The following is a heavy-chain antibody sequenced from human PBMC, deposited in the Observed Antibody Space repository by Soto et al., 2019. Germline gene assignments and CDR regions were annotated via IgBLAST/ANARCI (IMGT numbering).Heavy chain of an antibody. CDR1: GGSISSYY. J-gene: IGHJ6*03. D-gene: IGHD5-12*01. CDR3: ARQVREYSGYDSYYYYYYMDV. V-gene: IGHV4-59*08. Sequence: SETLSLTCTVSGGSISSYYWSWIRQPPGKGLEWIGYIYYSGSTNYNPSLKSRVTISVDTSKNQFSLKLSSVTAADTAVYYCARQVREYSGYDSYYYYYYMDVWGKGTTVTVSS. CDR2: IYYSGST.